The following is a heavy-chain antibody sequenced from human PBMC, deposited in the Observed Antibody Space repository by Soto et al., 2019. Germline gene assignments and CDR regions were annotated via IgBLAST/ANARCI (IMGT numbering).Heavy chain of an antibody. D-gene: IGHD4-4*01. Sequence: QVQLVQSGAEVKKPGASVKVSCKASGYTFTSHDINWMRQATGQGLEWMGWMNPNSGHTNYAQKFQGRVTMTRDTSISTAYMELTNQRSEETAIYDCASEMSNTWCKGTLVTVAS. CDR2: MNPNSGHT. J-gene: IGHJ5*02. CDR3: ASEMSNT. V-gene: IGHV1-8*01. CDR1: GYTFTSHD.